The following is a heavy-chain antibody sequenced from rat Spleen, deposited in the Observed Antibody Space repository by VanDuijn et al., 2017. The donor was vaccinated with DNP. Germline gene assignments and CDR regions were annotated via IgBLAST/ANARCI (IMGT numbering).Heavy chain of an antibody. J-gene: IGHJ2*01. CDR3: TSNPHIRTAAPFDY. V-gene: IGHV5-19*01. CDR2: ISPTGSST. Sequence: EVQLVESGGGLVQPGRSLKLSCAASGFTFSYYDMYWIRQAPTKGLEWVASISPTGSSTYYSDSVKGRFSISRDNAKSTLYLQVNSLRSEDTATYYCTSNPHIRTAAPFDYWGQGVMVTVSS. D-gene: IGHD3-8*01. CDR1: GFTFSYYD.